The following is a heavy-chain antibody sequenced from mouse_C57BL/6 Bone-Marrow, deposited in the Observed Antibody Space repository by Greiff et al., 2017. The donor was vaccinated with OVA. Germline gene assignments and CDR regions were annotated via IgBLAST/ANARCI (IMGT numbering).Heavy chain of an antibody. CDR2: ISDGGSYT. J-gene: IGHJ2*01. Sequence: EVQLVESGGGLVKPGGSLKLSCAASGFTFSSYAMSWVRQTPEKRLEWVATISDGGSYTYYPDNVKGRFTISRDNAKNNLYLQMSHLKSEDTAMYYCARGLWLRRDYWGQGTTLTVSS. D-gene: IGHD2-2*01. CDR3: ARGLWLRRDY. V-gene: IGHV5-4*01. CDR1: GFTFSSYA.